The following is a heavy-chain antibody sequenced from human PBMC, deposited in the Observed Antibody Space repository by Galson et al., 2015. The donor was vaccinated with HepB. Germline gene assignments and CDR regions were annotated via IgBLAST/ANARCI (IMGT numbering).Heavy chain of an antibody. CDR2: IYPGDSDT. V-gene: IGHV5-51*01. D-gene: IGHD2-2*02. CDR3: ARLEGIGDCSSTSCYTFYNWVDP. J-gene: IGHJ5*02. CDR1: GYSFTSYW. Sequence: QSGAEVKKPGESLKISCKGSGYSFTSYWIGWVRQMPGKGLEWMGIIYPGDSDTRYSPSFQGQVTISADKSISTAYLQWSSLKASDTAMYYCARLEGIGDCSSTSCYTFYNWVDPWGQGTLVTVSS.